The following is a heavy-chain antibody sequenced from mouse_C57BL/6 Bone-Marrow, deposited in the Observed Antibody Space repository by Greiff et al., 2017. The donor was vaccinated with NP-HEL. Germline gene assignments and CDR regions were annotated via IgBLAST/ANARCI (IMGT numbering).Heavy chain of an antibody. V-gene: IGHV1-64*01. CDR2: IYPNSGST. J-gene: IGHJ3*01. Sequence: QVHVKQPGAELVKPGASVKLSCKASGYTFTSYWMHWVKQRPGQGLEWIGLIYPNSGSTNYNEKFKSKATLTVDKSSSTAYMQLSSLTSEDSAVYYCAPSEAYWGQGTLVTVSA. CDR1: GYTFTSYW. CDR3: APSEAY.